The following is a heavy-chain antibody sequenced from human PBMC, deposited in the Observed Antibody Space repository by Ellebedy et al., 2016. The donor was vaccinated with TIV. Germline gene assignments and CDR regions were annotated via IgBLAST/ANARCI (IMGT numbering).Heavy chain of an antibody. CDR1: GFVFSDYG. Sequence: GESLKISXAASGFVFSDYGMHWVRPAPGKGLEWVAVIWRDVSNKYYADSVKGRFTVSRDNSENTLYLQMKSLRAEGAAVYYCATDGLGVLPGDVFDIWGQGKMVTVSS. J-gene: IGHJ3*02. D-gene: IGHD3-16*01. V-gene: IGHV3-33*03. CDR2: IWRDVSNK. CDR3: ATDGLGVLPGDVFDI.